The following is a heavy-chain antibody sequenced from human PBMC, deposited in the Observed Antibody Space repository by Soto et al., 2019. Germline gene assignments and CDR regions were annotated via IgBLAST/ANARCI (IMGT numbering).Heavy chain of an antibody. Sequence: ASVKVSCKASGYTFTGYFIDWVRQAPRQGLEWVGYINPNSGATKYAPRFQGRVTMTSDTSIRTAYMDLSNLRSDDTAVYSCARGGGMILAPVPWGPGTLVTVSS. D-gene: IGHD3-16*01. CDR3: ARGGGMILAPVP. V-gene: IGHV1-2*02. CDR2: INPNSGAT. J-gene: IGHJ5*02. CDR1: GYTFTGYF.